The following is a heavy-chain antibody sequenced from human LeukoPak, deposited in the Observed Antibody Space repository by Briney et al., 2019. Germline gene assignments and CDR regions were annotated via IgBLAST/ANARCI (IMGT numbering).Heavy chain of an antibody. CDR1: GGSISSSSYY. CDR2: IYYSGST. V-gene: IGHV4-39*07. J-gene: IGHJ4*02. Sequence: PSETLSLTCTVSGGSISSSSYYWDWIRQPPWKGLEWIGSIYYSGSTYYNPSLKSRVTISVYTCKNQCSLKLSSVTAADTAVYYCARGYLRHMVRGVIWVWGQGTLVTVSS. D-gene: IGHD3-10*01. CDR3: ARGYLRHMVRGVIWV.